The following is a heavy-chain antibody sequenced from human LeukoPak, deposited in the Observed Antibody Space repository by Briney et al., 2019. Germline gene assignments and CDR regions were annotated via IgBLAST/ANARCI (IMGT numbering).Heavy chain of an antibody. CDR1: GYTFTSYG. Sequence: GASVKVSCKASGYTFTSYGISWVRQAPGQGLEWMGWISAYNGNTNYAQKRQGRVTMTTDTSTSTAYMELRSLRSDDTAVYYCARVSVLGTLKSIYGMDVWGQGTTVTVSS. D-gene: IGHD1-14*01. CDR3: ARVSVLGTLKSIYGMDV. J-gene: IGHJ6*02. CDR2: ISAYNGNT. V-gene: IGHV1-18*01.